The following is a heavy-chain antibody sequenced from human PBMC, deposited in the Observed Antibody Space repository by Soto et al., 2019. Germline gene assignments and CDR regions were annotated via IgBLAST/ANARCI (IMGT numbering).Heavy chain of an antibody. D-gene: IGHD2-2*01. J-gene: IGHJ5*02. Sequence: QVQLVQSGAEVKKPGSSVKVSCKASGGTFSSYAISWVRQAPGQGLEWMGGIIPIFGTANYAQKFQGRVTITADESTSTAYMELSSLRCEDRAVYYCARGGGGYQLLSNWFDPWGQGTLVTVSS. CDR3: ARGGGGYQLLSNWFDP. CDR1: GGTFSSYA. V-gene: IGHV1-69*01. CDR2: IIPIFGTA.